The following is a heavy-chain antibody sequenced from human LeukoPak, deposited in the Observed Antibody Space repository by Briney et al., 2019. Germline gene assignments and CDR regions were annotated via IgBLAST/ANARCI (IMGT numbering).Heavy chain of an antibody. D-gene: IGHD2-2*01. V-gene: IGHV4-31*03. CDR3: ARDLRGQLLKTNWFDP. J-gene: IGHJ5*02. CDR1: GGSISSGGYY. CDR2: IYYSGST. Sequence: SQTLSLTCNVSGGSISSGGYYWSWIRQHPGKGLEWIGYIYYSGSTYYNPSLKSRVTISVDTSKNQFSLKLSSVTAADTAVYYCARDLRGQLLKTNWFDPWGQGTLVTVSS.